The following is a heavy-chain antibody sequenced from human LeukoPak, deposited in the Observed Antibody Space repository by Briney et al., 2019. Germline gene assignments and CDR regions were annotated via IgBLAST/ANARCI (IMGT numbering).Heavy chain of an antibody. D-gene: IGHD3-10*01. CDR3: ARVLGYGSGSYYP. CDR1: GGSISGNY. V-gene: IGHV4-59*01. CDR2: IHYTGKA. J-gene: IGHJ5*02. Sequence: PSETLSLTCTVSGGSISGNYWTWTRQPPGKGLEWIGQIHYTGKADYNPSLRSRITISVDTSKNQFSLKLSSVTAADTAVYYCARVLGYGSGSYYPWGQGTLVTVSS.